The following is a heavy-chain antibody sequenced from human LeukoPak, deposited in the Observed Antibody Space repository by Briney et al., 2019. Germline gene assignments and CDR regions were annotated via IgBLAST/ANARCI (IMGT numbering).Heavy chain of an antibody. Sequence: PGGSLRLSCAASGFTFSSYAMSWARQAPGKGLEWVSAISGSGGSTYYADSVKGRFTISRDNSKNTLYLQMNSLRAEDTAVYYCVRYCSSTSCFPHPYYFDYWGQGTLVTVSS. CDR3: VRYCSSTSCFPHPYYFDY. D-gene: IGHD2-2*01. V-gene: IGHV3-23*01. CDR2: ISGSGGST. CDR1: GFTFSSYA. J-gene: IGHJ4*02.